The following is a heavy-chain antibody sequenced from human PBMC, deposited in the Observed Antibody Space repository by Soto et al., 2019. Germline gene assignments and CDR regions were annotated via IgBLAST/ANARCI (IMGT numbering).Heavy chain of an antibody. D-gene: IGHD6-19*01. CDR1: GFSFEEYA. V-gene: IGHV3-9*01. J-gene: IGHJ3*02. CDR3: AKDRPPIAVAGAIDT. CDR2: ITWNSGTI. Sequence: EMQLVESGGGLVQPGRSLRLSCEGSGFSFEEYAMHWVRQSPGKGLEWVSGITWNSGTIAYADTVKGRFTLSRDNSKNSLHLQMNNLRPEDTALYYCAKDRPPIAVAGAIDTWGQGTMVVVSS.